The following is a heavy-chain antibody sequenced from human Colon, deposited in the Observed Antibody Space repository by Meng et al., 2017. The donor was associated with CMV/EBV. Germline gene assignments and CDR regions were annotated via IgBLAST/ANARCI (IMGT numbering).Heavy chain of an antibody. V-gene: IGHV3-23*01. J-gene: IGHJ4*02. CDR1: GFTFCSYA. CDR2: ISGSTGRT. D-gene: IGHD6-13*01. CDR3: AKGTSSTLVRGIDC. Sequence: ASGFTFCSYAMCLFRPAPGKGLEWVSSISGSTGRTDYTDSAKGRFTISRDNSKNTLYLEMNSLRAEDTAVYYCAKGTSSTLVRGIDCWGQGTLVTVSS.